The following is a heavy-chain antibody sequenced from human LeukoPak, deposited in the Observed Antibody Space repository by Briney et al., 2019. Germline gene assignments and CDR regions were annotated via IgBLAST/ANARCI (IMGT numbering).Heavy chain of an antibody. CDR1: GFTFSSYW. Sequence: PGGSLRLSCAASGFTFSSYWMHWVRQAPGKGLVWVSHINSDGSSTSYADSVKGRFTISRDNAKNMLYLQMNSLRAEDTAVYYCARDADLTSGWYLVDYWGQGTLVTVSS. D-gene: IGHD6-19*01. V-gene: IGHV3-74*01. CDR2: INSDGSST. J-gene: IGHJ4*02. CDR3: ARDADLTSGWYLVDY.